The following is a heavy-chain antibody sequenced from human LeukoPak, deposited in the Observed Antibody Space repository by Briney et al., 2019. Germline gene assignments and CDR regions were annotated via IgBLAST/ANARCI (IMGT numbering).Heavy chain of an antibody. J-gene: IGHJ4*02. CDR2: ISGNGANT. Sequence: GGSLRLSCAASGFTFSSYAMIWVRQAPGKGLEWVSVISGNGANTYYANSVKGRFTVYRDNSKNTLYLQVNNLRAEDTAVYYCAKHLGSHNFDYWGQGTLVTVSS. CDR3: AKHLGSHNFDY. V-gene: IGHV3-23*01. CDR1: GFTFSSYA. D-gene: IGHD3-10*01.